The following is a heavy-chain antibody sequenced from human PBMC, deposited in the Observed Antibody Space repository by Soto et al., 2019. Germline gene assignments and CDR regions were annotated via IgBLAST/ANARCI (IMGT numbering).Heavy chain of an antibody. CDR2: VYHTRRT. V-gene: IGHV4-61*01. CDR3: ARDFAYFDS. CDR1: GGSFKSGSYS. Sequence: SETLSLTCTVSGGSFKSGSYSWSWIRQPPGKGLDWIGYVYHTRRTSYNPSLKSRVSISMDTSKNQFSLNLDSVTAADTAVYFCARDFAYFDSWGQGTLVTVSS. D-gene: IGHD3-3*01. J-gene: IGHJ4*02.